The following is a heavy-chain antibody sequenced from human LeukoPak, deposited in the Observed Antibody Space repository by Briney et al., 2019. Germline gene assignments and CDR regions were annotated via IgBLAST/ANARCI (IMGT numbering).Heavy chain of an antibody. J-gene: IGHJ4*02. D-gene: IGHD2-2*01. Sequence: GESLKISCKVSGYSFSSYWIGWVRQMPGKGLEWMGIIYPDDSDTRYSPSFRGQVTVSADKSISTAYLEWSSLKASDTAMYYRARHRGSCSRASCCADYWGQGTLVTVSS. V-gene: IGHV5-51*01. CDR2: IYPDDSDT. CDR1: GYSFSSYW. CDR3: ARHRGSCSRASCCADY.